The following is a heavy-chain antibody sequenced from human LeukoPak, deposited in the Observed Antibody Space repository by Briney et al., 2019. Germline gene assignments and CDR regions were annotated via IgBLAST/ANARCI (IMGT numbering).Heavy chain of an antibody. V-gene: IGHV4-38-2*02. J-gene: IGHJ6*03. D-gene: IGHD6-19*01. CDR1: GYSISSGYY. CDR2: IYHSGST. Sequence: SETLSLTCAVSGYSISSGYYWGWIRQPPGKGLEWIGSIYHSGSTYYNPSLKSRVTISVDTSKNQFSLKLSSVTAADTAVYYCARDFSWYSSGWHNYYYYYYMDVWGKGTTVTVSS. CDR3: ARDFSWYSSGWHNYYYYYYMDV.